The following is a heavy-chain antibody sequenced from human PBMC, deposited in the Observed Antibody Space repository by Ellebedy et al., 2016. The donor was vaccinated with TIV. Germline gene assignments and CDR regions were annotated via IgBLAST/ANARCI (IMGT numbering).Heavy chain of an antibody. V-gene: IGHV3-23*01. CDR1: GLTFSVYA. D-gene: IGHD3-10*01. Sequence: GGSLRLXCAASGLTFSVYAMTWVRQAPGKGLEWISTIGGLDTATHYADSVKGRFTISRDNSKDTLYLQMNSLRVEDTAVYYCARRGRGPVGFDYWGQGTLVTVSS. CDR3: ARRGRGPVGFDY. CDR2: IGGLDTAT. J-gene: IGHJ4*02.